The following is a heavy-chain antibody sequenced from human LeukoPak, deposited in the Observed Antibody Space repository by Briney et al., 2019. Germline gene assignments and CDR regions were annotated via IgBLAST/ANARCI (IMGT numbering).Heavy chain of an antibody. Sequence: GGSLRLSCAASGFTFSSYAMRWVRQAPGKGLEWVAVISYDGSNKYYADSVKGRFTISRDNSKNTLYLQMNSLRAEDTAVYYCVLATVTTGFDYWGQGTLVTVSS. CDR3: VLATVTTGFDY. J-gene: IGHJ4*02. D-gene: IGHD4-17*01. CDR2: ISYDGSNK. V-gene: IGHV3-30*04. CDR1: GFTFSSYA.